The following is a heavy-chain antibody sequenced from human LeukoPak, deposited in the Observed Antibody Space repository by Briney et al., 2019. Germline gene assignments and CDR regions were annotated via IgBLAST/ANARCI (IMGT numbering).Heavy chain of an antibody. CDR1: GFTFSSYA. Sequence: GGSLRLSCAASGFTFSSYAMSWVRQAPGKGLEWVSSISSISSYIYYADSVKGRFTISRDNAKNSLYLQMNSLRAEDTAVYYCARDQRVAVAGTIVWGQGTLVTVSS. CDR2: ISSISSYI. D-gene: IGHD6-19*01. J-gene: IGHJ4*02. V-gene: IGHV3-21*01. CDR3: ARDQRVAVAGTIV.